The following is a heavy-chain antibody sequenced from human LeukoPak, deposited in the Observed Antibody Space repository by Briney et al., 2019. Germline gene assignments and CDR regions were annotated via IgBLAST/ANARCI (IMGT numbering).Heavy chain of an antibody. V-gene: IGHV4-31*03. J-gene: IGHJ4*02. CDR1: GGSTSSGVYY. Sequence: SETLSLTCTFSGGSTSSGVYYWSWIRQHPGKGLEWIGYIYYSGSTYYNPSLKSRVTISVDTSKNQFSLKLSSVTAADTAVYYCARSDSSGYYYVIYWGQGTLVTVSS. CDR3: ARSDSSGYYYVIY. D-gene: IGHD3-22*01. CDR2: IYYSGST.